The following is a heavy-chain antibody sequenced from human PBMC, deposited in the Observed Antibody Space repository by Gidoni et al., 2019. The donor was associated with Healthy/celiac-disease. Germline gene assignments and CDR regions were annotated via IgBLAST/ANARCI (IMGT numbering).Heavy chain of an antibody. CDR1: GFTFSSYW. D-gene: IGHD4-17*01. V-gene: IGHV3-74*01. CDR3: ARKRMSGGDLDY. CDR2: INSDGSSK. Sequence: EVQLVESGGGLVQPGGSLSLSCAASGFTFSSYWMYWVRQAPGKGLVWVSRINSDGSSKSYADSVKGRFPISRDNAKNTLYLQMNSLRVEETAVYYCARKRMSGGDLDYWGQGTLVTVSS. J-gene: IGHJ4*02.